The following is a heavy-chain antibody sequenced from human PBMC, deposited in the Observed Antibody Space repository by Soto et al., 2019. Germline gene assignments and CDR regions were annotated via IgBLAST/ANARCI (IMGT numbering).Heavy chain of an antibody. CDR1: GGSISSTNYY. CDR2: IYYSGST. D-gene: IGHD2-15*01. J-gene: IGHJ6*02. CDR3: ARHHLVDTLGDMDV. Sequence: SETLSLTCTVSGGSISSTNYYWGWIRQSPGKGLEWIGSIYYSGSTFYNPSLKSRVTISLDTPKNQFSLRLTSVTAADTAVYYCARHHLVDTLGDMDVWGQGTTVTVSS. V-gene: IGHV4-39*01.